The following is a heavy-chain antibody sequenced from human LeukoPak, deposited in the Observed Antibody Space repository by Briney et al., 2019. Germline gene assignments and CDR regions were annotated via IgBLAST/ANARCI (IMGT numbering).Heavy chain of an antibody. CDR2: INPNSGGA. Sequence: ASVKVSCKASGYTFTGYYMHWVRQAPGQGLEWMGWINPNSGGANYAQKFQGRVTMTRDTSISTAYMELSRLRSDDTAVYYCARRPYYYDSSGYYSHFDLWGRGTLVTVFS. D-gene: IGHD3-22*01. J-gene: IGHJ2*01. CDR1: GYTFTGYY. V-gene: IGHV1-2*02. CDR3: ARRPYYYDSSGYYSHFDL.